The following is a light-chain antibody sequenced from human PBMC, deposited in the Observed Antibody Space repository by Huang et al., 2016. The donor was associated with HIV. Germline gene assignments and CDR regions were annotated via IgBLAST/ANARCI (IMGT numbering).Light chain of an antibody. CDR3: QQYGGSPLFT. V-gene: IGKV3-20*01. Sequence: EIVLTQSPDTLSLSPGERATLSCRASHSVSSNFLAWYQQKPGQSPRLLIYGASRRATGIPDRFSGSGSGTDCTLTITRLEPEDFAVYYCQQYGGSPLFTFGPGTKVDIK. J-gene: IGKJ3*01. CDR1: HSVSSNF. CDR2: GAS.